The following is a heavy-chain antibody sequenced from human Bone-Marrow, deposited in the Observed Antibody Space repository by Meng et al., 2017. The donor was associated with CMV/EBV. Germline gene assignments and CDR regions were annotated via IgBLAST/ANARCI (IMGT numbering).Heavy chain of an antibody. D-gene: IGHD3-3*01. CDR1: TFSSYA. V-gene: IGHV1-69*05. J-gene: IGHJ6*02. Sequence: TFSSYAISWVRQAPGQGLEWMGGIIPIFGTANYAQKFQGRVTITTDESTSTAYMELSSLRSEDTAVYYCARDLFILRFLEWSSGMDVWGQGTTVTVSS. CDR2: IIPIFGTA. CDR3: ARDLFILRFLEWSSGMDV.